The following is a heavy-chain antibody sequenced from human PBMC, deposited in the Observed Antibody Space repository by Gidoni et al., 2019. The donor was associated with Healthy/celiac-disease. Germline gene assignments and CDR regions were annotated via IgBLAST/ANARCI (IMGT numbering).Heavy chain of an antibody. CDR1: GFTFGDYA. CDR3: TRDRGVSGYPFDY. Sequence: EVQLVESGGGLVKPGRSLRLSCTASGFTFGDYAMSWFRQAPGKGLEWVGFIRSKAYGGTTEYAASVKGRFTISRDDSKSIAYLQMNSLKTEDTAVYYCTRDRGVSGYPFDYWGQGTLVTVSS. V-gene: IGHV3-49*05. CDR2: IRSKAYGGTT. D-gene: IGHD3-22*01. J-gene: IGHJ4*02.